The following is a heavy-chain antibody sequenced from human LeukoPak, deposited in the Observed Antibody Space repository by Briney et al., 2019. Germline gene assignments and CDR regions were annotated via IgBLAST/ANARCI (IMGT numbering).Heavy chain of an antibody. CDR2: IYYSGST. CDR3: ASWGGEIVGAYVRFDP. J-gene: IGHJ5*02. D-gene: IGHD1-26*01. Sequence: KPSETLSLTCTVSGGSISSYYWSWIRQPPGKGLEWIGYIYYSGSTNYNPSLKSRVTISVDTSKDQFSLKLSSVTAADTAVYYCASWGGEIVGAYVRFDPWGQGTLVTVSS. V-gene: IGHV4-59*01. CDR1: GGSISSYY.